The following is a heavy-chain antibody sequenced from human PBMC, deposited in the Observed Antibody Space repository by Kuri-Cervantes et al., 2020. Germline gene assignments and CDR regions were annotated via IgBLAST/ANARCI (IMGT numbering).Heavy chain of an antibody. V-gene: IGHV4-61*01. CDR2: IYYSGST. J-gene: IGHJ5*02. Sequence: SETLSLTCTVSGGSVSSGSYYWSWIRQPPGKGLEWIGYIYYSGSTYYNPSLKSRVTISVDTSKNQFSLKLSSVTAADTAVYYCARDDRRNWFDPWGQGALVTVSS. CDR3: ARDDRRNWFDP. D-gene: IGHD3-22*01. CDR1: GGSVSSGSYY.